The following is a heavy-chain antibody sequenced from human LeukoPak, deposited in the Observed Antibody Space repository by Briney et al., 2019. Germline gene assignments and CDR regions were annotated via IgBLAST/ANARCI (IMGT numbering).Heavy chain of an antibody. V-gene: IGHV4-38-2*01. Sequence: PSETLSLTCAVSGYSISSDYYWGWIRQPPGKGLEWIGSIYHSGSTYYNPTLKSRVTLSVDTSKNQFSLKLSSVTVADSAVYYCASTNCSSARCYGANWFDPWGQGTLVTVSS. CDR3: ASTNCSSARCYGANWFDP. J-gene: IGHJ5*02. CDR1: GYSISSDYY. D-gene: IGHD2-2*01. CDR2: IYHSGST.